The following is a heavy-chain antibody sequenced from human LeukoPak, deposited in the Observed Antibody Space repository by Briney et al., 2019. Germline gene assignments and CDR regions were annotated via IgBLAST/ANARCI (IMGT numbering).Heavy chain of an antibody. CDR1: GGSISSYY. V-gene: IGHV4-59*01. J-gene: IGHJ3*02. CDR3: ARDSGYDLGDAFDI. Sequence: TSETLSLTCTVSGGSISSYYWSWIRQPPGKGLEWIGYIYYSGSTNYNPSLKSRVTISVDTSKNQFSLKLSSVTAADTAMYYCARDSGYDLGDAFDIWGQGTMVTVSS. D-gene: IGHD5-12*01. CDR2: IYYSGST.